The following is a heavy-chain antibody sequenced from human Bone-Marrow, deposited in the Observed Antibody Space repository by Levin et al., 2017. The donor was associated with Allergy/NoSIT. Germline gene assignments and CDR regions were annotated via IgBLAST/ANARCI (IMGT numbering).Heavy chain of an antibody. CDR3: AREKHFSGGGFYFDY. CDR1: GGTFSSYP. J-gene: IGHJ4*02. D-gene: IGHD2-15*01. Sequence: SVKVSCKASGGTFSSYPISWVRQAPGQGLEWLGGIIPIFGTVNYAQKFQGRVTISADESTTTAYMELSSLRSEDTAVYFCAREKHFSGGGFYFDYWGQGTLATVSS. CDR2: IIPIFGTV. V-gene: IGHV1-69*13.